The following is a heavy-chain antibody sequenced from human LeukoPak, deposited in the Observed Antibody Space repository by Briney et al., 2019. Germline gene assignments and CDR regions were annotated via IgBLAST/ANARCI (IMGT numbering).Heavy chain of an antibody. CDR2: ISGSGGST. Sequence: GGSLRLSCAASGFTFSSYAMSWVRQAPGKGLEWVSAISGSGGSTYYADSVKGRFTVSRDNSKNTLYLQMNSLRAEDTAVYYCAKVGAAAGTYYFDYWGQGTLVTVSS. V-gene: IGHV3-23*01. CDR3: AKVGAAAGTYYFDY. D-gene: IGHD6-13*01. J-gene: IGHJ4*02. CDR1: GFTFSSYA.